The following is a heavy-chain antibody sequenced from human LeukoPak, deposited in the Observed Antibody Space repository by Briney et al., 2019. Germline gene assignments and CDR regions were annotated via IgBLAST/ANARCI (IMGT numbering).Heavy chain of an antibody. V-gene: IGHV3-13*01. Sequence: GGSLRLSSAASGFTFSDYDMHWVRQATGKGLEWVSAIGTAGGTYYTGSVKGRFTIFRENAKISLYLQMNSLSAEDTAVYYCAKDLRPHYYGSGSYYYTDYYYYYGMDVWGQGTTVTVSS. D-gene: IGHD3-10*01. CDR2: IGTAGGT. CDR3: AKDLRPHYYGSGSYYYTDYYYYYGMDV. J-gene: IGHJ6*02. CDR1: GFTFSDYD.